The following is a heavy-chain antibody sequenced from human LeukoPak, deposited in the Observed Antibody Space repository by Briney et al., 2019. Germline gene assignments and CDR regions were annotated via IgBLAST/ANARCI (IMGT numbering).Heavy chain of an antibody. D-gene: IGHD6-19*01. V-gene: IGHV1-69*13. CDR2: IIPIFGTA. Sequence: ASVKVSCKASGGTFSSYAISWVRQAPGQGLEWMGGIIPIFGTANYAQKFQGRVTITADESTSTAYMELSSLRSEDTAVYYCARDSRGIAVADTAYYYFDYWGQGTLVTVSS. CDR1: GGTFSSYA. J-gene: IGHJ4*02. CDR3: ARDSRGIAVADTAYYYFDY.